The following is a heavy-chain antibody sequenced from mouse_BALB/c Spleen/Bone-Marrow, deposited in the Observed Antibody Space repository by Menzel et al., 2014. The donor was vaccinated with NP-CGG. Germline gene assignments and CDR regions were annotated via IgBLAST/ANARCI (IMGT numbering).Heavy chain of an antibody. CDR1: GYAFTNYL. CDR3: ARREDYDLDY. Sequence: VQLQQSGAELVRPGTSVKVSCKASGYAFTNYLIEWVKQRPGQGLEWIGVVNPGSGVTNYNEKFKGKATLTADKSSSTAHMQPSSLTSDDSAVYFCARREDYDLDYWGQGTTLTVSS. CDR2: VNPGSGVT. J-gene: IGHJ2*01. D-gene: IGHD2-4*01. V-gene: IGHV1-54*01.